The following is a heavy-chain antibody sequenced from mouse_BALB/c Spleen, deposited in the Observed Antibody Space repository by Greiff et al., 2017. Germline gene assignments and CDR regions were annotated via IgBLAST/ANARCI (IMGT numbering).Heavy chain of an antibody. CDR2: IYPGNVNT. CDR3: ARYYGSSWYFDV. V-gene: IGHV1S56*01. J-gene: IGHJ1*01. Sequence: VQLQQSGPELVKPGASVRISCKASGYTFTSYYIHWVKQRPGQGLEWIGWIYPGNVNTKYNEKFKGKATLTADKSSSTAYMQLSSLTSEDSAVYFCARYYGSSWYFDVWGAGTTVTVSS. CDR1: GYTFTSYY. D-gene: IGHD1-1*01.